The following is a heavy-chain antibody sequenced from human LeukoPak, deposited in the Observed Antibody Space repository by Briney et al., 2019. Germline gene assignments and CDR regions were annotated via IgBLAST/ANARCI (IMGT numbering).Heavy chain of an antibody. CDR3: ARETCSSTSCAEAA. CDR1: GGSISSGDYY. CDR2: IYNSGST. V-gene: IGHV4-30-4*08. D-gene: IGHD2-2*01. Sequence: SETLSLTCTVSGGSISSGDYYWSWIRQTPGKGLEWIGHIYNSGSTYYNPSLKSRVTISVDTSKNQFSLKLSSVTAADTAVYYCARETCSSTSCAEAAWGQGTLVTVSS. J-gene: IGHJ4*02.